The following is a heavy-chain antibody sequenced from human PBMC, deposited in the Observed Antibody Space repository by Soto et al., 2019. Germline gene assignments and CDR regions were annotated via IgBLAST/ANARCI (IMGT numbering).Heavy chain of an antibody. J-gene: IGHJ3*02. CDR1: GGSISSYY. V-gene: IGHV4-59*01. CDR3: ARESPPPAFDI. Sequence: SQTLPLTCTVAGGSISSYYCSWLRQPPGKGLEWIGYIYYSGSTNYNPSLKSRVTISVDTSKNQFSLKLSSVTAADTAVYYCARESPPPAFDIWGQGTMVTVSS. CDR2: IYYSGST.